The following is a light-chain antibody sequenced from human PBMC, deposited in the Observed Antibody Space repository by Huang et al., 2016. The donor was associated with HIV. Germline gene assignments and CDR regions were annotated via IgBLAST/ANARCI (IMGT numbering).Light chain of an antibody. J-gene: IGKJ2*01. CDR2: CAS. Sequence: IVMKQSPATLSVSPGERATLSCRASQSISIKLAWSQQKPGQAPRLLIYCASTRATGIPARFSGSGSGTEFTLTISSLQSEDFAVYYCQQYNNRYTFGQGTKLEIK. CDR3: QQYNNRYT. V-gene: IGKV3-15*01. CDR1: QSISIK.